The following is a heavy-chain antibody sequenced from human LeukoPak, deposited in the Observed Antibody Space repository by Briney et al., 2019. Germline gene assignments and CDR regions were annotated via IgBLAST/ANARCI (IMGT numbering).Heavy chain of an antibody. J-gene: IGHJ4*02. D-gene: IGHD4-11*01. CDR1: GFIFDTYG. CDR3: ARYDYNNYVGYYDH. CDR2: INWNGGST. Sequence: GGSLRLSCAASGFIFDTYGMSWVRQAPGKGLEWVSGINWNGGSTDYADSVKGRFTISRDNAKKSLYLQMNSLRAEDTALYYCARYDYNNYVGYYDHWGQGTLVTVSS. V-gene: IGHV3-20*04.